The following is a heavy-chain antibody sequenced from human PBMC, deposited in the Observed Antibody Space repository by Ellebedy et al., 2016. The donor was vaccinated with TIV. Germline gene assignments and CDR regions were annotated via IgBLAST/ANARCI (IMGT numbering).Heavy chain of an antibody. CDR3: ARDLGYSYGHYGMDV. CDR1: GFTLSSYG. CDR2: IWYDGSNK. J-gene: IGHJ6*02. D-gene: IGHD5-18*01. V-gene: IGHV3-33*08. Sequence: PGGSLRLSCAASGFTLSSYGMHWVRQAPGKGLEWVAVIWYDGSNKYYADSVKGRFTISRDNSKNTLYLQMNSLRAEDTAVYYCARDLGYSYGHYGMDVWGQGTTVTVSS.